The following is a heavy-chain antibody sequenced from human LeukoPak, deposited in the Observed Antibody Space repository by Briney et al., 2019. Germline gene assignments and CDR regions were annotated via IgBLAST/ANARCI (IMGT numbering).Heavy chain of an antibody. CDR1: GGSFSGYY. V-gene: IGHV4-34*01. CDR3: ARGGLLRWSLRVTDGMDV. D-gene: IGHD4-23*01. J-gene: IGHJ6*02. CDR2: INHSGST. Sequence: PSETLSLTCAVYGGSFSGYYWSWLRQPPGKGLEWIGEINHSGSTNYNPSLKSRVTISVDTSKNQFSLKLSSVTAADTAVYYCARGGLLRWSLRVTDGMDVWGQGTTVTVSS.